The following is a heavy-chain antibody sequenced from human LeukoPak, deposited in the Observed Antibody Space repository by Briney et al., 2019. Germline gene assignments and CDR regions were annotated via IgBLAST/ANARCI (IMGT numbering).Heavy chain of an antibody. CDR3: ARDRSKYGAYETPY. Sequence: AGSLRLSCAASGFTFGDYYMSWILQAPGKGLEWVSYISVSGDYTNYGDSVSGRFTISRDNAKNSLYLRMNSLRAEDTAVYYCARDRSKYGAYETPYCGQGTLVTVSS. D-gene: IGHD4-17*01. V-gene: IGHV3-11*06. J-gene: IGHJ4*02. CDR2: ISVSGDYT. CDR1: GFTFGDYY.